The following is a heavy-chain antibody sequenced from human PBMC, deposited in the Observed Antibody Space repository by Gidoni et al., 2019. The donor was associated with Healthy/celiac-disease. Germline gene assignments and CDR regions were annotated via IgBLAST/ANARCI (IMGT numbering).Heavy chain of an antibody. J-gene: IGHJ3*02. CDR3: ANLPLTDAFDI. V-gene: IGHV3-30*18. D-gene: IGHD3-16*01. Sequence: QVQLVESGGGVVQPGRSLRLSCAASGFTFSRYGMHWVRQAPGKGLEWVAVISYDGSNKYYADSVKGRFTISRDNSKNTLYLQMNSLRAEDTAVYYCANLPLTDAFDIWGQGTMVTVSS. CDR2: ISYDGSNK. CDR1: GFTFSRYG.